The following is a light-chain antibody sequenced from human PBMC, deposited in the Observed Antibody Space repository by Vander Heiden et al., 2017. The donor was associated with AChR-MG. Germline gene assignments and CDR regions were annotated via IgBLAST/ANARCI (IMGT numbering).Light chain of an antibody. CDR1: SSDVGGYNR. CDR2: EVS. V-gene: IGLV2-18*02. J-gene: IGLJ2*01. Sequence: QSALTQPPSVSGSPGQSVTISCPGTSSDVGGYNRVPWYQQPPGTAPKLLISEVSNRPAGVPDLFSGSKSGNTASLTSSVLQAEDEADYYCSSYTSSSTVVFGGGTKLTVL. CDR3: SSYTSSSTVV.